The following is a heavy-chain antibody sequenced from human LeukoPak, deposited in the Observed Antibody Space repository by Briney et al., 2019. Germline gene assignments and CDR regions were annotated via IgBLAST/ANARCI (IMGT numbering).Heavy chain of an antibody. D-gene: IGHD4-23*01. Sequence: GSLRISCGASGITFSRYAMRWVRPASGEGLALVSVISSNDDYSYYADSVKGRFTISRDNSKNTLYLQMNNLRADERHVYYCAKPLEKYTYGGNFDYWGQGILVTVSS. CDR1: GITFSRYA. CDR3: AKPLEKYTYGGNFDY. J-gene: IGHJ4*02. CDR2: ISSNDDYS. V-gene: IGHV3-23*01.